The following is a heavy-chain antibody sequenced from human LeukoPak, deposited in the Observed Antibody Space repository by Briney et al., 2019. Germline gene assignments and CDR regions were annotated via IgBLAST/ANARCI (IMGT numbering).Heavy chain of an antibody. CDR1: GFTFSSYA. CDR3: ARDSGSYLQPTDY. Sequence: GGSLRLSCAASGFTFSSYAMNWVRQAPGKGLEWVSGISGSADNTYYADSVRGRFTIFRDNSKNTVYLQMNSLRAEDAAVYYCARDSGSYLQPTDYWGQGTLVTVSS. V-gene: IGHV3-23*01. CDR2: ISGSADNT. J-gene: IGHJ4*02. D-gene: IGHD1-26*01.